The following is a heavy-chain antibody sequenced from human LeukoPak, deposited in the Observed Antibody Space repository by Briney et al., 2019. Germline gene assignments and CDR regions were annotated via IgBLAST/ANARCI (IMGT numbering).Heavy chain of an antibody. J-gene: IGHJ6*03. V-gene: IGHV3-23*01. CDR2: ISGSGGST. CDR1: GFTFSSYA. D-gene: IGHD5-12*01. Sequence: PGGSLRLSCAASGFTFSSYAMSWARQAPGKGLEWVSAISGSGGSTYYADSVKGRFTISRDNSKNTLYLQMNSLRAEDTAVYYCAKGEGSGGYGWGDYYYYYMDVWGKGTTVTVSS. CDR3: AKGEGSGGYGWGDYYYYYMDV.